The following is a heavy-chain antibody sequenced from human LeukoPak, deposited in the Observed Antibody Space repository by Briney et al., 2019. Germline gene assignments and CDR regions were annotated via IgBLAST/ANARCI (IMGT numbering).Heavy chain of an antibody. CDR2: IYYSGST. V-gene: IGHV4-39*01. CDR3: ARGGIGYCTSSSCYFDS. Sequence: SETLSLTCTVSGGSISSSSYYWGWIRQPPGKGLEWIGSIYYSGSTYYNPSLKSRVTISVDTSKNQFSLKLSSVTAADTAVYYCARGGIGYCTSSSCYFDSWGQGALVTVSS. J-gene: IGHJ4*02. D-gene: IGHD2-2*01. CDR1: GGSISSSSYY.